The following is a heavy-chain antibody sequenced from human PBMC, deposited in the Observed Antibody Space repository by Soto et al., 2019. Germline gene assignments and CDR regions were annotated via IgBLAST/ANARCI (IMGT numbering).Heavy chain of an antibody. J-gene: IGHJ4*02. V-gene: IGHV3-23*01. CDR3: VRVGVGIGNHFES. D-gene: IGHD1-26*01. Sequence: GESLGLSCAASGFAFSDYAMSWVRQAPGKGLEWVSAISSNGGRTFCADSLRGRFTISRDNSKSALYLQMNNLRAEDTAIDYCVRVGVGIGNHFESWGRGTLVTVS. CDR1: GFAFSDYA. CDR2: ISSNGGRT.